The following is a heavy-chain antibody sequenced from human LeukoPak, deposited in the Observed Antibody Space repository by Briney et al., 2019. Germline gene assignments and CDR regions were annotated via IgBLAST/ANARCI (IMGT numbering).Heavy chain of an antibody. D-gene: IGHD1-26*01. Sequence: GGSLRLSCAASGFTFSSYAMHWVRQAPGKGLEWVAVISYDGSNKYYADSVKDRFTISRDNSKNTLYLQMNSLRAEDTAVYYCARDGVGATGFDYWGQGTLVTVSS. J-gene: IGHJ4*02. CDR3: ARDGVGATGFDY. CDR2: ISYDGSNK. V-gene: IGHV3-30-3*01. CDR1: GFTFSSYA.